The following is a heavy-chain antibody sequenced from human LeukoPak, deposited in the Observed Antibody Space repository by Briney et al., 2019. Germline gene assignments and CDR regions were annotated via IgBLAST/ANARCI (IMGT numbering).Heavy chain of an antibody. D-gene: IGHD4-17*01. J-gene: IGHJ3*02. Sequence: SQTLSLTCAISGDTVSSNSAAWNWIRQSPSRGLEWLGRTYYRSKWHNDYAVAVKSRITINPDTSKNQFSLQLNSVTPEDTAVYYCARYGDYKGGSFDIWGQGTMVTVSS. V-gene: IGHV6-1*01. CDR3: ARYGDYKGGSFDI. CDR1: GDTVSSNSAA. CDR2: TYYRSKWHN.